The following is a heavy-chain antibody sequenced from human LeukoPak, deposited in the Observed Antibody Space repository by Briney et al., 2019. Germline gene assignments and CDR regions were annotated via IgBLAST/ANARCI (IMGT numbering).Heavy chain of an antibody. J-gene: IGHJ3*02. CDR1: GFTFSSSA. Sequence: GASVRVSCKASGFTFSSSAVQWVRQARGQPLEWIGWIIVGSGVTNYAHGLQGRLTITRDMSTSTSYMELSGLTFDDTTVYYRAAELYGGNSDCCNFEMWGRGTLVTVSS. D-gene: IGHD4-23*01. CDR2: IIVGSGVT. V-gene: IGHV1-58*01. CDR3: AAELYGGNSDCCNFEM.